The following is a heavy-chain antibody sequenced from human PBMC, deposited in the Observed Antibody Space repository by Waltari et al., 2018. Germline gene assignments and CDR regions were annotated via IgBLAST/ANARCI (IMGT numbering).Heavy chain of an antibody. V-gene: IGHV3-53*01. Sequence: EVQLVESGGGLIQPGGSLRLSCAASGFTVSSNYMSWVRQAPGQGLEWVSVIYSGGRTYYADSVKGRFSISRYNSKNTLYLQMNSLGAEDTAVYYCATGLPYYYDSSGPLSVPRDYWGQGTLVTVSS. J-gene: IGHJ4*02. CDR2: IYSGGRT. D-gene: IGHD3-22*01. CDR1: GFTVSSNY. CDR3: ATGLPYYYDSSGPLSVPRDY.